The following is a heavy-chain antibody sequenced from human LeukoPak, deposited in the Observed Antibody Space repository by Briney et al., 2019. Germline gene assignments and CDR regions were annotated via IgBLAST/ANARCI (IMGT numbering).Heavy chain of an antibody. Sequence: SVKVSCKASGGTFSSYAISWVRQAPGQGLEWMGGIIPIFGTANYAQKFQGRVTITTDESTSTAYMELCSLRSEDTAVYYCAREARSGWPTGDYWGQGTLVTVSS. J-gene: IGHJ4*02. CDR3: AREARSGWPTGDY. CDR2: IIPIFGTA. CDR1: GGTFSSYA. D-gene: IGHD6-19*01. V-gene: IGHV1-69*05.